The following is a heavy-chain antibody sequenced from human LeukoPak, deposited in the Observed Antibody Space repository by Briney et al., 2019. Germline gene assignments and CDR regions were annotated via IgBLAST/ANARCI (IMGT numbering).Heavy chain of an antibody. CDR2: INPNSGGT. V-gene: IGHV1-2*02. D-gene: IGHD3-10*01. J-gene: IGHJ5*02. Sequence: GASVKVSCKASGYTFTGYYMHWVRQAPGQGLEWMGWINPNSGGTNYAQKFQGRVTMTRDTSISTAYMELSRLRSDDTAVYYCATDTGLWFGEVKFDPWGQGTLVTISS. CDR3: ATDTGLWFGEVKFDP. CDR1: GYTFTGYY.